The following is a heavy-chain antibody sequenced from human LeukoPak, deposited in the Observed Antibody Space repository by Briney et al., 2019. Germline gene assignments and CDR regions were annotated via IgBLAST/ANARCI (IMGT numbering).Heavy chain of an antibody. J-gene: IGHJ4*02. D-gene: IGHD6-13*01. V-gene: IGHV4-34*01. Sequence: SETLSLTCAVYGGSFSGYYWSWIRQPPGKGLEWIGEINHSGSTNYNPSLKSRVTISVDTSKNQFSLKLSSVTAADTAVYYCARHDPDAAAYFDYWGQGTLVTVSS. CDR2: INHSGST. CDR3: ARHDPDAAAYFDY. CDR1: GGSFSGYY.